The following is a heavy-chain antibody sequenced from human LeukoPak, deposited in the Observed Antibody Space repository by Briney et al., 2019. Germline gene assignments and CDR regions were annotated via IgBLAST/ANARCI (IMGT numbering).Heavy chain of an antibody. CDR2: IYYSGST. Sequence: SETLSLTCTVSGGPISSYYWSWIRQPPGKGLEWIGYIYYSGSTNYNPSLKSRVTISVDTSKNQFSLKLSSVTAADTAVYYCARDSSPTQYWGQGTLVTVSS. J-gene: IGHJ4*02. CDR3: ARDSSPTQY. CDR1: GGPISSYY. V-gene: IGHV4-59*01.